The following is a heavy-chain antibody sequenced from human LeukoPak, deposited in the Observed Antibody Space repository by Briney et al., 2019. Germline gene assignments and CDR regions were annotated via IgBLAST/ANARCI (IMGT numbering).Heavy chain of an antibody. CDR3: ARSYSSSWAPGMFDP. J-gene: IGHJ5*02. CDR1: GGSISSSSYY. CDR2: IYYSGST. Sequence: PSETLSLTCTVSGGSISSSSYYWGWIRQPPGKGLEWIGSIYYSGSTYYNPSLKSRVTISVDTSKNQFSLKLSSVTAADTAVYYCARSYSSSWAPGMFDPWGQGTLVTVSS. D-gene: IGHD6-13*01. V-gene: IGHV4-39*07.